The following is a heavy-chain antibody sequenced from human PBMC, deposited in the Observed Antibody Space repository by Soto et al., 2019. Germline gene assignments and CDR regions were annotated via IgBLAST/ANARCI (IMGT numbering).Heavy chain of an antibody. CDR1: GWSFSGYY. V-gene: IGHV4-34*01. D-gene: IGHD6-19*01. CDR2: INHSGST. Sequence: SETLSLTCAFYGWSFSGYYWRWIRQPPGKGLEWIGEINHSGSTNYNPSLKSRVTISVDTSKNQFSLKLSSVTAADTAVYYCARDLRYSSGWKTFDYWGQGTLVTVS. CDR3: ARDLRYSSGWKTFDY. J-gene: IGHJ4*02.